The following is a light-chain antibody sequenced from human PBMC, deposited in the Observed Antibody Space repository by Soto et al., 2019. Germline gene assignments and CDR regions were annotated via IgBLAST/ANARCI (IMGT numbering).Light chain of an antibody. CDR2: AAS. Sequence: DLQMTQSPSSLSASVGDRVTITCRASQSISSYLNWYQQKPGKAPKLLIYAASSLQSGVPSRFSGSGSGTDFPLTISSLQPQDFETYYCQQSYSTPNTFGQGTKLEIK. J-gene: IGKJ2*01. CDR1: QSISSY. CDR3: QQSYSTPNT. V-gene: IGKV1-39*01.